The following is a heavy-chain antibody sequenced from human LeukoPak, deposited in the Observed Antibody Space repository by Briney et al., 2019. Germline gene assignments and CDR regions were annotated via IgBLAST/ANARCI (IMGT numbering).Heavy chain of an antibody. V-gene: IGHV3-7*01. CDR2: IKQDGSEK. Sequence: GGSLRLSCAASGFTFSSYWMSWVRQAPGKGLEWVANIKQDGSEKYYVDSVKGRFTISRDNAKNSLYLQMNSLRAEDTAVYYCARDPYSSGWPSYYYYGMDVWGQGTAVTVSS. CDR3: ARDPYSSGWPSYYYYGMDV. CDR1: GFTFSSYW. D-gene: IGHD6-19*01. J-gene: IGHJ6*02.